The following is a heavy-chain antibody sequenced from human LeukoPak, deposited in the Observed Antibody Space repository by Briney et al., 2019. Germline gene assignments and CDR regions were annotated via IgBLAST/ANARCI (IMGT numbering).Heavy chain of an antibody. CDR2: IYYSGST. CDR3: ARSSSSEGYDY. D-gene: IGHD6-6*01. J-gene: IGHJ4*01. CDR1: GGSISSSSYY. Sequence: NPSETLSLTCTVSGGSISSSSYYWGWIRQPPGKGLEWIGSIYYSGSTYYNPSLKSRVTISVDTSKNQFSLKLSSVTAADTAVYYCARSSSSEGYDYWGHGTLVTVSS. V-gene: IGHV4-39*07.